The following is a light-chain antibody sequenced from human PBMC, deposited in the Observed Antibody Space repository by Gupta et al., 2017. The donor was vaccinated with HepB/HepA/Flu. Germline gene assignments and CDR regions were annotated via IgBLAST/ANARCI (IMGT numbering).Light chain of an antibody. J-gene: IGLJ3*02. Sequence: QSALNQPASVSGSPGPTITISCTGSDGDIGTYNLVSWYLQHPGKAPKVMIYQVNKRPSGVSNRFSGSKSGNAASLTISGLQAEDEGDYYCCSYAGGSAFVMFGGGTRLTVL. V-gene: IGLV2-23*02. CDR2: QVN. CDR1: DGDIGTYNL. CDR3: CSYAGGSAFVM.